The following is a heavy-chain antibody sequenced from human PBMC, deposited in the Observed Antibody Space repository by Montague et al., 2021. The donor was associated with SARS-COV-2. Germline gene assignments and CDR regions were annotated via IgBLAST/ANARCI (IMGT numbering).Heavy chain of an antibody. CDR2: TYHSGST. Sequence: TLSLTCAVSGGSISSGGHSWNWIRQLPEKGLEWIGSTYHSGSTYYNPSLKSRVSISLDTSKNQFSLNLTSVTAADTAVYYCARGYLVRGGKVYYGVDVWGQGPRATASS. CDR1: GGSISSGGHS. J-gene: IGHJ6*02. D-gene: IGHD3-10*01. CDR3: ARGYLVRGGKVYYGVDV. V-gene: IGHV4-30-2*01.